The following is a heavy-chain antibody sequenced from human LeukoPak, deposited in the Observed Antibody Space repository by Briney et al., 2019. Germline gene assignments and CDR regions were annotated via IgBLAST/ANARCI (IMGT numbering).Heavy chain of an antibody. Sequence: ASVTVSCKASGCTFTSYGISWVRQAPGQGLEWMGWISAYNGDTNYAQKLQGRVTMTTDTSTRTAYMELRSLRSDDTAVYYCLRHSGYDFRFDYWGQGTLVTVSS. J-gene: IGHJ4*02. V-gene: IGHV1-18*01. CDR2: ISAYNGDT. D-gene: IGHD5-12*01. CDR1: GCTFTSYG. CDR3: LRHSGYDFRFDY.